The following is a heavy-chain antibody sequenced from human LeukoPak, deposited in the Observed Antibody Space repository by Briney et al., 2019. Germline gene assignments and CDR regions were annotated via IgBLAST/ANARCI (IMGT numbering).Heavy chain of an antibody. D-gene: IGHD2-2*01. Sequence: GGSLRLSCAASGFTFSDFGMNWVRQAPGKGREWVASISNGGTEFYADSVKGRFAISRDTSTNTLSLQMNSLRAEDTAVYFCARRTGDTRFCSRFSCFLPDYWGQGTLVTVSS. J-gene: IGHJ4*02. CDR1: GFTFSDFG. CDR2: ISNGGTE. V-gene: IGHV3-30*01. CDR3: ARRTGDTRFCSRFSCFLPDY.